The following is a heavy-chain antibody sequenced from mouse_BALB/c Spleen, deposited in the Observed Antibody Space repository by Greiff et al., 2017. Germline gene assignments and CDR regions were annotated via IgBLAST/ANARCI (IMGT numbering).Heavy chain of an antibody. CDR1: GFTFSSYA. CDR2: ISSGGSYT. J-gene: IGHJ4*01. Sequence: EVKLVESGGGLVKPGGSLKLSCAASGFTFSSYAMSWVRQSPEKRLEWVAEISSGGSYTYYPDTVTGRFTISRDNAKNTLYLEMSSLRSEDTAMYYCARRYGSYGKGYYAMDYWGQGTSVTVSS. D-gene: IGHD2-1*01. V-gene: IGHV5-9-4*01. CDR3: ARRYGSYGKGYYAMDY.